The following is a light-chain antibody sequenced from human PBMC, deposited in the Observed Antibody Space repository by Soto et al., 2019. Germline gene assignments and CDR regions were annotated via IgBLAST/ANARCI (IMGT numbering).Light chain of an antibody. CDR2: VKSDGSH. Sequence: QLVLTQSPSASASLGASVKLSCTLSSGHGNYVIAWHQQQPEKGPRYLMKVKSDGSHNKGDGIPDRFSGSSSGAERYLVISSLQSEDEADYYCQTWDTGIVVFGGGTNLTVL. J-gene: IGLJ2*01. CDR1: SGHGNYV. CDR3: QTWDTGIVV. V-gene: IGLV4-69*01.